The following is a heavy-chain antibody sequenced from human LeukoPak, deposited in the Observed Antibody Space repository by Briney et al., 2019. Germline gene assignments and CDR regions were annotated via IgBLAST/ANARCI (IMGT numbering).Heavy chain of an antibody. V-gene: IGHV3-11*01. CDR3: ASSTRGYSYGLVGMDV. CDR2: ISSSGSTI. CDR1: GFTFSDYY. Sequence: GGSLRLSCAASGFTFSDYYMSWIRQAPGKGLEWVSYISSSGSTIYYADSVKGRFTISRDNAKNSLYLQMNSLRAEDTAVYYCASSTRGYSYGLVGMDVWGQGTTVTVPS. J-gene: IGHJ6*02. D-gene: IGHD5-18*01.